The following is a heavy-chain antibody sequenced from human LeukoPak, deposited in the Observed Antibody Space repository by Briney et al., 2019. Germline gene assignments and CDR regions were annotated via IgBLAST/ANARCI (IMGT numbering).Heavy chain of an antibody. CDR3: ASEGYGDNVGNWFDP. CDR1: GYTFTSYG. CDR2: ISAYNGNT. J-gene: IGHJ5*02. Sequence: ASVKVSCKASGYTFTSYGISWVRQAPGQGLEWMGWISAYNGNTNYAQKLQGRVTMTTDTSTSTAYMELRSLRSDDTAVYYCASEGYGDNVGNWFDPWGQGTLVTVSS. V-gene: IGHV1-18*01. D-gene: IGHD4-17*01.